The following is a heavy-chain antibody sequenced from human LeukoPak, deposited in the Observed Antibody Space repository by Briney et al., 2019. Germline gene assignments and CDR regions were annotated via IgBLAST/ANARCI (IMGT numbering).Heavy chain of an antibody. Sequence: GGSLRLSCAASGFTFSSYAMSWVRQTPGKGLEWVSGVSDGGGSTYYADSVKGRFTISRDNSKNTLYLEMNTLRAEDTAVYYCARAFGYFDSSGPLDYWGQGTLVTVSS. J-gene: IGHJ4*02. D-gene: IGHD3-22*01. CDR1: GFTFSSYA. V-gene: IGHV3-23*01. CDR3: ARAFGYFDSSGPLDY. CDR2: VSDGGGST.